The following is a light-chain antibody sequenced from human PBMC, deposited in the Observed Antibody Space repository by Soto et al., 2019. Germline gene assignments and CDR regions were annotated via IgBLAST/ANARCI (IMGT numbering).Light chain of an antibody. CDR1: QSVSSSS. V-gene: IGKV3-20*01. J-gene: IGKJ2*01. CDR2: GAS. CDR3: QQYGSSPRYT. Sequence: EIVLTQSPGTLSLSPGERATLSCRASQSVSSSSLAWYQQKPGQAPRLLIYGASSRATGIPDRFSGSGSGTDFTLNISRLEPEDFAVYYCQQYGSSPRYTFGQGTKLEIK.